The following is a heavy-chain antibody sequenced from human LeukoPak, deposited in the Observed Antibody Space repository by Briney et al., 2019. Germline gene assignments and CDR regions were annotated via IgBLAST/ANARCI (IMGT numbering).Heavy chain of an antibody. CDR3: ARSIAAAGINY. J-gene: IGHJ4*02. D-gene: IGHD6-13*01. V-gene: IGHV4-59*01. CDR1: GGSISSYY. CDR2: IYYSGST. Sequence: SETLSLTCTVSGGSISSYYWSWIRQPPGKGLEWIGYIYYSGSTNYNPSLKSRVTISVDTSKNQFSLKLSSVTAADTDVYYCARSIAAAGINYWGQGTLVTVSS.